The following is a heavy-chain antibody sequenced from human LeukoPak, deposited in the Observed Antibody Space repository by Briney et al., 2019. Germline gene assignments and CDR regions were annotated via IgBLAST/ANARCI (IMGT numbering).Heavy chain of an antibody. CDR1: GGSISSSNW. CDR2: IYHSGST. J-gene: IGHJ1*01. Sequence: SETLSLTCAVSGGSISSSNWWSWVRQPPGKGLEWIGEIYHSGSTNYNPSLKGRVTISVDKSKNQFSLKRSSVTAADTAVYYCARATSGYFQHWGQGTLVTVSS. CDR3: ARATSGYFQH. V-gene: IGHV4-4*02.